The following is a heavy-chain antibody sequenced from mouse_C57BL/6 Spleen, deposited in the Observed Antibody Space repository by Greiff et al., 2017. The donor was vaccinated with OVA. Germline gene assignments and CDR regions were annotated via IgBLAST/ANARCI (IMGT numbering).Heavy chain of an antibody. Sequence: VHVKQSVAELVRPGASVKLSCTASGFNIKNTYMHWVKQRPEQGLEWIGRIDPANGNTKYAPKFQGKATITADTSSNTAYLQLSSLTSEDTAIYYCARRVNWDERELFDYWGQGTTLTVSS. D-gene: IGHD4-1*01. CDR2: IDPANGNT. V-gene: IGHV14-3*01. J-gene: IGHJ2*01. CDR1: GFNIKNTY. CDR3: ARRVNWDERELFDY.